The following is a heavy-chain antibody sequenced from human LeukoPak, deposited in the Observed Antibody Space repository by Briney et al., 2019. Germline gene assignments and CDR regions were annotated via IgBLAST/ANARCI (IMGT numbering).Heavy chain of an antibody. Sequence: SETLSLTCTVSGGSISSSSYYWGWLRQPPGKGLEWIGSIYYSGSTYYNPSLKSRVTISVDTFKNQFSLKLSSVTAADTAVYYCASGYCSSTSCYYGWFDPWGQGTLVTVSS. D-gene: IGHD2-2*01. V-gene: IGHV4-39*07. CDR3: ASGYCSSTSCYYGWFDP. CDR2: IYYSGST. CDR1: GGSISSSSYY. J-gene: IGHJ5*02.